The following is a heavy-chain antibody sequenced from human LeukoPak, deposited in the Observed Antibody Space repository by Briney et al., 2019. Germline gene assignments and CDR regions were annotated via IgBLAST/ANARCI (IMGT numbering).Heavy chain of an antibody. D-gene: IGHD6-19*01. Sequence: PGGSLRLSCVASGFIFSNSWMSWVRQAPGKGLEWVANIKHDGGEKYYVDSVKGRFTISRDNAKNSLDLQIDHPRVEETAVYYCATSQTTSGRYGNAFDIWGQGTTVTV. J-gene: IGHJ3*02. V-gene: IGHV3-7*03. CDR2: IKHDGGEK. CDR3: ATSQTTSGRYGNAFDI. CDR1: GFIFSNSW.